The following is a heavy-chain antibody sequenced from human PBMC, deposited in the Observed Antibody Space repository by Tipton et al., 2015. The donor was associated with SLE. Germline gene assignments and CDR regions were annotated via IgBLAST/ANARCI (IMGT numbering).Heavy chain of an antibody. Sequence: SLRLSCAASGFTFSSYGMHWVRQAPGKGLGGVAVIWYDGSNKYYADSVKGRFTISRDNSKNTLYLQMNGLRAEDTAVYYCALNDIWGQGTMVTVSS. V-gene: IGHV3-33*01. CDR3: ALNDI. J-gene: IGHJ3*02. CDR1: GFTFSSYG. CDR2: IWYDGSNK.